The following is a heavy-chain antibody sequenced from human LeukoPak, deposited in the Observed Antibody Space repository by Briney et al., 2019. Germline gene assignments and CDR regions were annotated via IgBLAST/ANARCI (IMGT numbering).Heavy chain of an antibody. Sequence: GRSLRLSCAASGFTFSSYGMHWVRQAPGKGLEWVAIIWCDGSNTYYADSVKGRFTISRDNSKNTLYVQMNSLRAEDTAVYYCAKDALLEPYYDSSGYYSDALDIWGQGTMVTVSS. CDR1: GFTFSSYG. CDR2: IWCDGSNT. CDR3: AKDALLEPYYDSSGYYSDALDI. J-gene: IGHJ3*02. V-gene: IGHV3-33*06. D-gene: IGHD3-22*01.